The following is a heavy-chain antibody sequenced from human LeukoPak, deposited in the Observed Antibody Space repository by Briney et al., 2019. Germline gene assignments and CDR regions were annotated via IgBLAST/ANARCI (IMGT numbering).Heavy chain of an antibody. D-gene: IGHD2-15*01. V-gene: IGHV3-48*01. J-gene: IGHJ5*01. CDR3: ARDIAHCSGGICYNIRFDS. CDR1: GLTFSYYA. Sequence: GGSLRLSCAASGLTFSYYAMNWVRQAPGKGREWVSYICVGSSTIYYADSAKGRFTISRDDAKNSVYLQMNSLRAEDTAVYFCARDIAHCSGGICYNIRFDSWGQGTLVTVSS. CDR2: ICVGSSTI.